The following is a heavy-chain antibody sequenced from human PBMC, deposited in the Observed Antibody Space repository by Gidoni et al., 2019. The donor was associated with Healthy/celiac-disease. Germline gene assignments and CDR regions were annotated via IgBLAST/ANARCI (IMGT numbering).Heavy chain of an antibody. Sequence: QVQLQQWGAGLLKPSETLSLPCAVYGGSFSGYYWSWIRQPPGKGLEWIGEINHSGSTNYNPSLKSRVTISVDTSKNQFSLKLSSVTAADTAVYYCARAASSSWGQGTLVTVSS. CDR2: INHSGST. V-gene: IGHV4-34*01. D-gene: IGHD6-13*01. CDR1: GGSFSGYY. CDR3: ARAASSS. J-gene: IGHJ4*02.